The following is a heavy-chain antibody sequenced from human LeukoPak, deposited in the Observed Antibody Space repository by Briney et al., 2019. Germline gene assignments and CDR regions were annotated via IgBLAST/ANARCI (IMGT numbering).Heavy chain of an antibody. CDR1: GYMFTGYF. Sequence: GASVKVSCKASGYMFTGYFIHWVRQAPGQGLEWMGLINPYGGNTNYAQKSQGRVTMTRDTSTSTVYMELNSLTSEDTAVYFCARDHRESRDYWGQGTLVTVSS. CDR2: INPYGGNT. CDR3: ARDHRESRDY. V-gene: IGHV1-46*01. J-gene: IGHJ4*02. D-gene: IGHD3-10*01.